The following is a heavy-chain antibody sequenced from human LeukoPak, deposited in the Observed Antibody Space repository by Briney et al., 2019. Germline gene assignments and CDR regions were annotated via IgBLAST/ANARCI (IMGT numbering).Heavy chain of an antibody. CDR2: IYYSGST. Sequence: PSETLSLTCTVSGGSISSYYWSWIRQPPGKGLEWIGYIYYSGSTNYNPSLKSRVTISVDTSKNQFSLKLSSVTAADTAVYYCARDFTRIFDYWGQGTLVTVSS. CDR3: ARDFTRIFDY. V-gene: IGHV4-59*01. CDR1: GGSISSYY. D-gene: IGHD2-15*01. J-gene: IGHJ4*02.